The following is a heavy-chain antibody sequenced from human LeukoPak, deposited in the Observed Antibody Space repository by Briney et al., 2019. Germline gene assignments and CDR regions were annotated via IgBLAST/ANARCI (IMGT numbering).Heavy chain of an antibody. D-gene: IGHD3-22*01. Sequence: GGSLILSCAASGFTFSSYSMNWVRQAPGKGLEWVSSISSSSSYIYYADSVKGRFTISRDNAKNSLYLQMNSLRAEDTAVYYCARALGYYYDSSGYYSNDAFDIWGQGTMVTVSS. V-gene: IGHV3-21*01. CDR1: GFTFSSYS. CDR3: ARALGYYYDSSGYYSNDAFDI. CDR2: ISSSSSYI. J-gene: IGHJ3*02.